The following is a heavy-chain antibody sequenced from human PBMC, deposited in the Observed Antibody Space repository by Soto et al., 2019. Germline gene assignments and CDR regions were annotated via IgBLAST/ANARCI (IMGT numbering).Heavy chain of an antibody. CDR3: ARLTKDLHIVATKAFDF. CDR2: ISGSGGIT. V-gene: IGHV3-23*01. CDR1: GFTFSSYA. J-gene: IGHJ4*02. Sequence: GGSLRLSCAASGFTFSSYAMGWVRQAPGKGLEWVSSISGSGGITWYADSVEGRFTISRDNSKNTLCLQLNGLRAEDTAVYYCARLTKDLHIVATKAFDFWGQGTLVTVSS. D-gene: IGHD5-12*01.